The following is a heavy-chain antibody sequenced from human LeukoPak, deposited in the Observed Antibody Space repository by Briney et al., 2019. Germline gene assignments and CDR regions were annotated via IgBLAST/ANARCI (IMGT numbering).Heavy chain of an antibody. CDR1: GYSISSGYY. CDR2: IYHSGST. CDR3: ARSSDCSSTSCYGRWGFDY. V-gene: IGHV4-38-2*02. J-gene: IGHJ4*02. Sequence: SETLSLTCTVSGYSISSGYYWGWIRQPPGKGLEWIGSIYHSGSTYYNPSLKSRVTISVDTSKNQFSLQLNSVTPEDTAVYYCARSSDCSSTSCYGRWGFDYWGQGTLVTVSS. D-gene: IGHD2-2*01.